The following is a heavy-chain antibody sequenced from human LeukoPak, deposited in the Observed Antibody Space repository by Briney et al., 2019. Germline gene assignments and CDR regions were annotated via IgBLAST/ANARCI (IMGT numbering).Heavy chain of an antibody. V-gene: IGHV5-51*01. CDR2: IYPSDSDT. J-gene: IGHJ6*02. CDR1: GYTFNTYW. D-gene: IGHD3-10*01. Sequence: GESLKISCKGSGYTFNTYWIGWLRQMPGKGLEWMGIIYPSDSDTRYSPSFQGQVTMSVDKSISTAYLQWSSLRASDTAMYYCARLSFGSGDYFDGMDVWGQGTKVTVSS. CDR3: ARLSFGSGDYFDGMDV.